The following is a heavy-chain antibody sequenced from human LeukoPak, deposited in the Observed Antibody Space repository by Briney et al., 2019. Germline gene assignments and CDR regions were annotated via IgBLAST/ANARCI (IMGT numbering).Heavy chain of an antibody. Sequence: GGSLRLSCAASGFTFDNYAMHWVRQAPGKGLEWVSGIAWNSGNTGFADSVKGRFTISRDNSKNTLYLQMNSLRAEDTAVYYCARDGSGYSSSWYLGYWGQGTLVTVSS. V-gene: IGHV3-9*01. CDR3: ARDGSGYSSSWYLGY. CDR2: IAWNSGNT. D-gene: IGHD6-13*01. CDR1: GFTFDNYA. J-gene: IGHJ4*02.